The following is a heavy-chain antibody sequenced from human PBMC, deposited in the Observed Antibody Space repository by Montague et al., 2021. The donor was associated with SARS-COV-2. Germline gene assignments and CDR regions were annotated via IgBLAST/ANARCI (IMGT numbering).Heavy chain of an antibody. Sequence: SLRLSCAASGFTFRDSAMNWVRQAPGKGLEWVSLISYNGGSTYYTDSGKGRFTISRDNSKNTLYLQMNSLRDEDTAIYYCARDIECRFWDQGTLVTVSS. CDR1: GFTFRDSA. D-gene: IGHD3-16*02. CDR3: ARDIECRF. V-gene: IGHV3-23*01. J-gene: IGHJ4*02. CDR2: ISYNGGST.